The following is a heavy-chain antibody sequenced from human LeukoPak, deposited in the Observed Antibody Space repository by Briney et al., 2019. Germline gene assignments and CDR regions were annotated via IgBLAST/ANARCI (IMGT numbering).Heavy chain of an antibody. D-gene: IGHD3-9*01. V-gene: IGHV3-53*01. Sequence: GGSLRLSCVASGFTVSSNYMSWVRQAPGKGLEWVSVIYSGGSTYYANSVKGRFTISRHNSKNTLYLQMNSLKAENTAVYYCAKDEMKAVVLRYLDWGEAFDYWGQGTLVTVSS. J-gene: IGHJ4*02. CDR1: GFTVSSNY. CDR2: IYSGGST. CDR3: AKDEMKAVVLRYLDWGEAFDY.